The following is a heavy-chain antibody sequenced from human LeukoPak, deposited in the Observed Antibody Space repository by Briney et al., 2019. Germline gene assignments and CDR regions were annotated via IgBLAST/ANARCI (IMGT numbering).Heavy chain of an antibody. Sequence: GGSLRPSGAASGFPFSTYGLHWVRQAPGKGLEWVAVTHADAIHGNNKYYADSVKGRFTISRDNSKNTFYLQMDSLRAEDTAVYFCVTGGGFYYDLWGQGTLVIVSS. V-gene: IGHV3-30*02. CDR2: THADAIHGNNK. J-gene: IGHJ4*02. CDR1: GFPFSTYG. CDR3: VTGGGFYYDL. D-gene: IGHD3-22*01.